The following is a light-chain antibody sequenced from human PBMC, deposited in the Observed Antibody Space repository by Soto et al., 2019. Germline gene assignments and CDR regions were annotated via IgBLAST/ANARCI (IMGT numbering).Light chain of an antibody. CDR2: AAS. J-gene: IGKJ1*01. CDR1: QSISTNY. V-gene: IGKV3-20*01. CDR3: QQYGSSPQT. Sequence: EIVLTQSPGTLSLSPGESATLSCRVSQSISTNYLAWYQQKSGQAPRLLIYAASSRLTGIPDRFSGSGSGTDFTLTISRLEPEDFAVYYCQQYGSSPQTFGQGTKVEIK.